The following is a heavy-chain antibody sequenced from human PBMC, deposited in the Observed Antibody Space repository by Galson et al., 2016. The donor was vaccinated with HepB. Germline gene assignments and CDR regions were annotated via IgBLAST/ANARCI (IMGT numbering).Heavy chain of an antibody. CDR3: ARDCTGGTCKFAGYDAFDI. D-gene: IGHD2-8*02. CDR1: GGSISSTTNW. J-gene: IGHJ3*02. V-gene: IGHV4-4*02. Sequence: SETLSLTCTVSGGSISSTTNWWSWVRQSPGQGLEWIGEIYHSGDTSYNPSLKSRATISVDTSRNQFSLSLSSVTAADTAVYYCARDCTGGTCKFAGYDAFDIWGQGTTVTVSS. CDR2: IYHSGDT.